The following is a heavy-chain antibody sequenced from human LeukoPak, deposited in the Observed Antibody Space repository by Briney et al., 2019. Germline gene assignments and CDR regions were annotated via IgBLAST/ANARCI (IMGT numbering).Heavy chain of an antibody. CDR3: ARGEGIAVYYFDY. Sequence: PSETLSLTCAVYAGSFSGYYWSLIRQPPGKGLEWIGEINHSGSTNYNPSLKSRVTISVDTSKNQFSLKLSSVTAADTAVYYCARGEGIAVYYFDYWGQETLVTVSS. CDR2: INHSGST. V-gene: IGHV4-34*01. D-gene: IGHD6-19*01. CDR1: AGSFSGYY. J-gene: IGHJ4*02.